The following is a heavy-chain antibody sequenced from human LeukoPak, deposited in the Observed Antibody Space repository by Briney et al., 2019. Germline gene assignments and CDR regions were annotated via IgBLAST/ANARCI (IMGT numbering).Heavy chain of an antibody. J-gene: IGHJ6*02. CDR3: ARVHHERLRLDV. CDR2: IHYSEST. Sequence: SETLSLTCTVSGGSINSGDYFWSWIRQHPGKGLEWIVYIHYSESTHYNPSLKTRITISLDRSKNEFSLKLSSVTAADTAVYYCARVHHERLRLDVWGQGTTVTVSS. CDR1: GGSINSGDYF. D-gene: IGHD2-21*02. V-gene: IGHV4-31*03.